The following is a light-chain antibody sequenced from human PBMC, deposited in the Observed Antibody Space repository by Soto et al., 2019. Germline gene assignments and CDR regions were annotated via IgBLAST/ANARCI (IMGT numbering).Light chain of an antibody. Sequence: QAVVTQESSLSVSPGGTVTLTCGLTSGSVSITSYPSWFQQTPGQAPRKLIYSTNTRSSGVPDRFSGSILGSKAALTITGAQADDESHYYCALYMVSGIMVFGGGTKLTVL. CDR1: SGSVSITSY. CDR2: STN. CDR3: ALYMVSGIMV. V-gene: IGLV8-61*01. J-gene: IGLJ3*02.